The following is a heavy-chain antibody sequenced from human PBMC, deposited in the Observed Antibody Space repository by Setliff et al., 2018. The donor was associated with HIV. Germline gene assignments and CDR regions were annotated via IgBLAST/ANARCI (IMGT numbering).Heavy chain of an antibody. CDR2: ILDTGSP. Sequence: PSETLSLTCTVSGASVTTHSWSWIRQSPEKGLEWIAFILDTGSPNYSPSFKSRVTISVDTSMNQFSLKLTSVTAADTAVYYCARRGDFFYYAMDVWGQGTTVTVSS. J-gene: IGHJ6*02. V-gene: IGHV4-59*02. CDR1: GASVTTHS. CDR3: ARRGDFFYYAMDV.